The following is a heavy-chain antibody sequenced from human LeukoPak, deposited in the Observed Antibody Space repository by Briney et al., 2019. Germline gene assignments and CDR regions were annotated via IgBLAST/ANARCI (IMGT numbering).Heavy chain of an antibody. V-gene: IGHV3-30*14. J-gene: IGHJ4*02. CDR1: GFTFSSYV. Sequence: PGGSLRLSCEASGFTFSSYVMHWVRQAPGKGLEWVALMSSDGSKIYYADSAKGRFTISRENAKNSLYLQMNSLRAGDTAVYYCARYYGDPRGFDYWGQGTLVTVSS. CDR3: ARYYGDPRGFDY. CDR2: MSSDGSKI. D-gene: IGHD4-17*01.